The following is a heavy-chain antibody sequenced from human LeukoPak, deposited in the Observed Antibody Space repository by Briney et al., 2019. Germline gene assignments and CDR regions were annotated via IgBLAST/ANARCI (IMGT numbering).Heavy chain of an antibody. CDR3: AREGGGSGYDL. D-gene: IGHD5-12*01. V-gene: IGHV3-48*03. CDR1: GFTFSSYE. Sequence: GGSLRLSCAASGFTFSSYEMNWVRQAPGNGLEWVSYISSSGSTIYYADSVKGRFTISRDNAKNSLYLQMNSLRAEDTAVYYCAREGGGSGYDLWGQGTLVTVSS. J-gene: IGHJ4*02. CDR2: ISSSGSTI.